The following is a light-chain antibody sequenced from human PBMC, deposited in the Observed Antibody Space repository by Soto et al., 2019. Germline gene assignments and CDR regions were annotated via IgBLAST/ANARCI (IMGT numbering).Light chain of an antibody. V-gene: IGLV1-40*01. CDR3: QSYDNTLKGCV. CDR1: SSNIGADCE. J-gene: IGLJ1*01. Sequence: QSVLTQPPSVSGAPGQRVIISCTGGSSNIGADCEVHWYQQLPGTAPKLLIYGNTNRPSGVPDRFSGSKSGSSASLAITGLQAEDEAEYYCQSYDNTLKGCVFGTGTKVTVL. CDR2: GNT.